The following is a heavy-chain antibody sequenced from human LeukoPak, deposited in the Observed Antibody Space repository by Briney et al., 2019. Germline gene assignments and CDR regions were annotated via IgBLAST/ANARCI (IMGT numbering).Heavy chain of an antibody. V-gene: IGHV4-61*01. CDR3: AGGTYYYGSGSYYQPTFDY. CDR2: IYYSGST. D-gene: IGHD3-10*01. Sequence: PSETLSLTCTVPGGSISSSSYYWSWIRQPPGKGLEWIGYIYYSGSTNYNPSLKSRVTISVDTSKNQFSLKLSSVTAADTAVYYCAGGTYYYGSGSYYQPTFDYWGQGTLVTVSS. CDR1: GGSISSSSYY. J-gene: IGHJ4*02.